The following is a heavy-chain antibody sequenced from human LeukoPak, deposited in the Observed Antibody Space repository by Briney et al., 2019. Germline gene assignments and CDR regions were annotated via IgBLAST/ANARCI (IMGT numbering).Heavy chain of an antibody. CDR2: IKSKTGGGTT. Sequence: PGGSLRLSCAASGFTFSNAWMSWVRQAPGKGLEWVGRIKSKTGGGTTDYAAPVKGRFTISRDDSKNTLYLQMNSLKTEDTAVYYCTTEREFFYFDYWGQGTLVTVSS. CDR3: TTEREFFYFDY. J-gene: IGHJ4*02. V-gene: IGHV3-15*01. CDR1: GFTFSNAW.